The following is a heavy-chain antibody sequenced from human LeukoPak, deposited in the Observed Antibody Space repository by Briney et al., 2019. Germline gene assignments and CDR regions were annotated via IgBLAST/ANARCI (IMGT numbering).Heavy chain of an antibody. CDR2: INHSGST. V-gene: IGHV4-34*01. CDR3: ARGYSSGFLVY. Sequence: PSETLSLTCAVYGGSFSGYYWSWIRQPPGKGLEWIGEINHSGSTNYNPSLKSRVTISVDTSKNQFSLKLSSVTAADTAVYYCARGYSSGFLVYWGQGTLVTVSS. D-gene: IGHD6-19*01. CDR1: GGSFSGYY. J-gene: IGHJ4*02.